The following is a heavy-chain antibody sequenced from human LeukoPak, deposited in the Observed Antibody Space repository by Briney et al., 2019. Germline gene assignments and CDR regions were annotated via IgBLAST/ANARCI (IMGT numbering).Heavy chain of an antibody. J-gene: IGHJ4*02. V-gene: IGHV1-2*02. CDR2: INPNSADT. D-gene: IGHD6-19*01. Sequence: GASVKVSCKASGYTFTAYYIHWVRQAPGQGLEWMGWINPNSADTNYAQMFQGRVTMTRDTSINTAYMELSRLRSDDTAVYYCARDGIGSGWYISDYWGQGTLVTVSS. CDR3: ARDGIGSGWYISDY. CDR1: GYTFTAYY.